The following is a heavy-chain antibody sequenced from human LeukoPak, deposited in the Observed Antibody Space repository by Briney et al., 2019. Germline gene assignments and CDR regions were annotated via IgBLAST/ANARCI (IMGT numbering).Heavy chain of an antibody. Sequence: GGSLRLSCAASGFSVGTNYMTWVRQAPGKGLEWVSAISGSGGSTYYADSVKGRFTISRDNSKNTLYLQMNSLRAEDTAVYFCAKELVVRGVIIVWGQGTLVTVSS. CDR3: AKELVVRGVIIV. CDR2: ISGSGGST. CDR1: GFSVGTNY. J-gene: IGHJ4*02. V-gene: IGHV3-23*01. D-gene: IGHD3-10*01.